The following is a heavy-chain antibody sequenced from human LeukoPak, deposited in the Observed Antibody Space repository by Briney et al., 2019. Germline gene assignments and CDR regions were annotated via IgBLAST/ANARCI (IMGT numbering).Heavy chain of an antibody. V-gene: IGHV1-2*02. D-gene: IGHD3-3*01. Sequence: ASVKVSCNASGYTFTGYYMHWVRQAPGQGLEWMGWINPNSGGTNYAQKFQGRVTMTRDTSISTAYMELSRLRSDDTAVYYSARARYSVDYDFWSGPNWFDPWGQGTLVTVSS. CDR3: ARARYSVDYDFWSGPNWFDP. CDR2: INPNSGGT. CDR1: GYTFTGYY. J-gene: IGHJ5*02.